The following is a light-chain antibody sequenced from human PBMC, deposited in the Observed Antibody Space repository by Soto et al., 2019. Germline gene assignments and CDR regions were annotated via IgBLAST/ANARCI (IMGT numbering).Light chain of an antibody. Sequence: SVLTQPASVSGSPGQSVTISCTGTSSDFGNYNFVSWYQHHPGKVPKVIIYESSKRPSGVSDRFSGSKSGNTASLTISGLQAEDEADYYCFSFTSTNTHVFGSGTKLTVL. J-gene: IGLJ1*01. CDR1: SSDFGNYNF. V-gene: IGLV2-23*01. CDR2: ESS. CDR3: FSFTSTNTHV.